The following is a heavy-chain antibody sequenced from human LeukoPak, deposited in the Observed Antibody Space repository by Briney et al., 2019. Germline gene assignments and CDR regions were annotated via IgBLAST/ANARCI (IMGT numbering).Heavy chain of an antibody. CDR1: GYTFTSYG. D-gene: IGHD3-3*01. Sequence: ASVKDSCKASGYTFTSYGMSWVGQAPGQGLEWMGWISAYNGNTNYAQKLQGRVTMTTYTSTSTAYMELRSLRSDDTAVYYCARGGITIFGVDQEYYFDYWGQGTLVTVSS. V-gene: IGHV1-18*01. CDR3: ARGGITIFGVDQEYYFDY. J-gene: IGHJ4*02. CDR2: ISAYNGNT.